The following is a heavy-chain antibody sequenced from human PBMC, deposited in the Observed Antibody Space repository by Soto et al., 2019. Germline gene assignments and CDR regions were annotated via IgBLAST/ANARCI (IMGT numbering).Heavy chain of an antibody. CDR2: ISDSGATK. D-gene: IGHD2-15*01. V-gene: IGHV3-48*02. CDR3: ARCSRNSCYSYGVDV. CDR1: GFTFSSYA. Sequence: LRLSCAASGFTFSSYAMTWVRQAPGKGLEWVSYISDSGATKHYADSVKGRFTISRDNGKDSLYLQMNSLRDEDTAVYFCARCSRNSCYSYGVDVWGQGATVTVSS. J-gene: IGHJ6*02.